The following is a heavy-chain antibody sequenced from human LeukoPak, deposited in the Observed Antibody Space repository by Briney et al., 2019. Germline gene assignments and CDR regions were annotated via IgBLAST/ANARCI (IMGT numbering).Heavy chain of an antibody. Sequence: SVKVSCKASGGTFSSYAISWVRQAPGQGLEWVGRIIPILGIANYAQKFQGRVTITADKSTSTACMELSSLRSEDTAVYYCARGPAARETGTFDYWGQGTLVTVSS. CDR1: GGTFSSYA. D-gene: IGHD2-2*01. CDR3: ARGPAARETGTFDY. V-gene: IGHV1-69*04. J-gene: IGHJ4*02. CDR2: IIPILGIA.